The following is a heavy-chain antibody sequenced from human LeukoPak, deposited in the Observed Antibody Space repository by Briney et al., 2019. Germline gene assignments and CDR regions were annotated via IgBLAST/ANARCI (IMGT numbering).Heavy chain of an antibody. Sequence: PGRSLRLSCEASGFIFDDYAMHWVRQAPGKGLEWVSGISWNSGSIGYADSVKGRFTIPRDNAKNSLYLQMNSLRAEDMALYYCAKGLNWNWEYNWFDPWGQGTLVTVSS. CDR1: GFIFDDYA. CDR2: ISWNSGSI. J-gene: IGHJ5*02. CDR3: AKGLNWNWEYNWFDP. V-gene: IGHV3-9*03. D-gene: IGHD1-7*01.